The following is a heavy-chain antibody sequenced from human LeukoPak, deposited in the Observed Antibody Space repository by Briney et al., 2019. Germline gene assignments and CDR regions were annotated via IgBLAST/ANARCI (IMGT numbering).Heavy chain of an antibody. Sequence: ASVKVSCKASGYTFTGYYMHWVRQAPVQGLEWMGWINPNSGGTNYAQKFQGRVTMTRDTSISTAYMELSRLRSDDTAVYYCAREVGYYYDSSGYSRAPFDYWGQGTLVTVSS. D-gene: IGHD3-22*01. CDR1: GYTFTGYY. CDR2: INPNSGGT. J-gene: IGHJ4*02. V-gene: IGHV1-2*02. CDR3: AREVGYYYDSSGYSRAPFDY.